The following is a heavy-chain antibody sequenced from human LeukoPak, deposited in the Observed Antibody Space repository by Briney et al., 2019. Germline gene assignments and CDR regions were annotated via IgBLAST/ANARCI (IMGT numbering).Heavy chain of an antibody. Sequence: GGSLRLSCAASGFTFRSYEMNWVRQAPGKGLEWVSYISSSWSTIYYADSVKGRFTISRENSKNTLYLQMGGQRAEDTAVYYCARTDRTGALGRFRMRSDAYDIWGQGTMVTVSS. CDR2: ISSSWSTI. D-gene: IGHD3-16*01. CDR3: ARTDRTGALGRFRMRSDAYDI. J-gene: IGHJ3*02. CDR1: GFTFRSYE. V-gene: IGHV3-48*03.